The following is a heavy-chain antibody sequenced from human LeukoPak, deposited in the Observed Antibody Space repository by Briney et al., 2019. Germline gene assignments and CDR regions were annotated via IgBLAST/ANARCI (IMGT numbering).Heavy chain of an antibody. D-gene: IGHD3-3*01. CDR1: GGSINSTTYY. CDR3: ARTRITIFGVVIKPTPGGMDV. V-gene: IGHV4-61*05. Sequence: PSETLSLTCTVSGGSINSTTYYWSWIRQPPGKGLEWIGYIYYSGTTNYNPSLKSRVTISVDTSKNQFSLKLSSVTAADTAVYYCARTRITIFGVVIKPTPGGMDVWGQGTTVTVSS. J-gene: IGHJ6*02. CDR2: IYYSGTT.